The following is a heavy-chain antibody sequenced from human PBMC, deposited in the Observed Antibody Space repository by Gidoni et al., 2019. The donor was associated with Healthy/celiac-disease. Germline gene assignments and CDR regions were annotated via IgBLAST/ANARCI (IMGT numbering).Heavy chain of an antibody. Sequence: VQLVESGGGLVKPGGSLRLSCAASGFTFSSYSMNWVRQAPGKGREWVSSISSSSSYIYYADSVKGRFTISRDNAKNSLYLQMNSLRAEDTAVYYCARDRVVGPNAFDIWGQGTMVTVSS. CDR2: ISSSSSYI. CDR1: GFTFSSYS. D-gene: IGHD2-15*01. CDR3: ARDRVVGPNAFDI. V-gene: IGHV3-21*01. J-gene: IGHJ3*02.